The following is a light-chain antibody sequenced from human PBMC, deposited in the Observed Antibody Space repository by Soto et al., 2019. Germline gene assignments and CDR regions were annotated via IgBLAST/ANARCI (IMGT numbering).Light chain of an antibody. J-gene: IGLJ1*01. Sequence: SGLTQPASVSGYPGQSLTSSCTGTSSDIGDYNSVSWYQQHPGKAPKLMIYEVSNRPSGISSRFSGSKSGNTASLTISGPQAEDEADYSCSSYTSSSTYVLGTGTKVTV. CDR2: EVS. CDR1: SSDIGDYNS. CDR3: SSYTSSSTYV. V-gene: IGLV2-14*01.